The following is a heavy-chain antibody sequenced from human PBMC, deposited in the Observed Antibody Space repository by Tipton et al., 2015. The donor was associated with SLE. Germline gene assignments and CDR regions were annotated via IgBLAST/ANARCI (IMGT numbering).Heavy chain of an antibody. V-gene: IGHV4-61*02. CDR3: ARDEAVVVQGPGVAFDI. CDR1: GGSISSGSYY. Sequence: TLSLTCTVSGGSISSGSYYWSWIRQPAGKGLEWIGRIYTSGSTNYNPSLKSRVTISVDTSKNQFSLKLSSVTAADTAVYYCARDEAVVVQGPGVAFDIWGQGTMVTVSS. CDR2: IYTSGST. D-gene: IGHD2-2*01. J-gene: IGHJ3*02.